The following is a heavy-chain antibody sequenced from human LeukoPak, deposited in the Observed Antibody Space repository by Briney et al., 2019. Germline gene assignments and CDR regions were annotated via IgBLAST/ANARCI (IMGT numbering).Heavy chain of an antibody. CDR3: ARGETVTALYYYYMDV. CDR1: GYTFTGYY. J-gene: IGHJ6*03. V-gene: IGHV1-2*02. CDR2: INPNSGGT. D-gene: IGHD4-17*01. Sequence: ASVKVSCKASGYTFTGYYMHWVRQAPGQGLEWMGWINPNSGGTNYAQKFQGRVTMTRDTSISTAYMELSRLRSDDTAVYYCARGETVTALYYYYMDVWGKGTTVTVSS.